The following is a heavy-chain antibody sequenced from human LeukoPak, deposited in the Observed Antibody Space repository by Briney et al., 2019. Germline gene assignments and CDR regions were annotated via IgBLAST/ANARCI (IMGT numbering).Heavy chain of an antibody. CDR1: GFTVSGNY. V-gene: IGHV3-53*01. J-gene: IGHJ4*02. Sequence: SGGSLRLSCAVSGFTVSGNYMSWVRQAPGKGLEWVSLIYSGDTTLYADSVKGRFTISRDISKNTVYLQMNSLRAEDTAVYYCARAHSSGYAFDYWGQGTLVTVSS. D-gene: IGHD3-22*01. CDR3: ARAHSSGYAFDY. CDR2: IYSGDTT.